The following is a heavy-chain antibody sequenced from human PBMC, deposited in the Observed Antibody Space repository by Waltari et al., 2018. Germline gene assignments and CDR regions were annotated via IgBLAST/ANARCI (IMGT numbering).Heavy chain of an antibody. D-gene: IGHD3-3*01. CDR2: IYWNDDK. J-gene: IGHJ4*02. V-gene: IGHV2-5*01. CDR3: AHTSSMHYDFWSGYYFDY. Sequence: QITLKESGPTLVKPTQTLTLTCTFSGFSLSTSGVGVGWIRQPPGKALEGLALIYWNDDKRYSPSLKSSLTITKATSKNQVVLTMTNMDPVDTATYYCAHTSSMHYDFWSGYYFDYWGQGTLVTVSS. CDR1: GFSLSTSGVG.